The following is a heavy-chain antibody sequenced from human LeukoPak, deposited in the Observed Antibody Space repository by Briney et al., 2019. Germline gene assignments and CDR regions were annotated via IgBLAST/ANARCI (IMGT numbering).Heavy chain of an antibody. D-gene: IGHD1-26*01. CDR2: IIPIFGTA. V-gene: IGHV1-69*05. CDR3: ARGIVGATGGGY. J-gene: IGHJ4*02. Sequence: ASVKVSCKASGGTFSSYAISWVRQAPGQGLEWMGGIIPIFGTANYAQKFQGRVTMTRDTSTSTVYMELSSLRSEDTAVYYCARGIVGATGGGYWGQGTLVTVSS. CDR1: GGTFSSYA.